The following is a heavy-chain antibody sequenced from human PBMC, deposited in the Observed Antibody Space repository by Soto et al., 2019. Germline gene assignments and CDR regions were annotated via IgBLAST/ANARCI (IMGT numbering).Heavy chain of an antibody. Sequence: PGGSLRLSCAASGFTFSSYSMNWVRQAPGKGLEWAAVISYDGSNKYYADSVKGRFTISRDNSKNTLYLQMNSLRAEDTAVYYCARDHYDILTGPSITNWGQGTLVTVSS. CDR2: ISYDGSNK. CDR3: ARDHYDILTGPSITN. D-gene: IGHD3-9*01. V-gene: IGHV3-30*03. J-gene: IGHJ4*02. CDR1: GFTFSSYS.